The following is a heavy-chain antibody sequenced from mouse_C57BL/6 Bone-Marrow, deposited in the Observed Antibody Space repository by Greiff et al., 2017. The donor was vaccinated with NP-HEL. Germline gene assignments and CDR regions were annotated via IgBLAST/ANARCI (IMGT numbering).Heavy chain of an antibody. V-gene: IGHV1-81*01. Sequence: VQRVESGAELARPGASVKLSCKASGYTFTSYGISWVKQRTGQGLEWIGEIYPRSGNTYYNEKFKGKATLTADKSSSTAYMELRSLTSEDSAVYFCARFGGYDKSWFAYWGQGTLVTVSA. J-gene: IGHJ3*01. D-gene: IGHD2-2*01. CDR3: ARFGGYDKSWFAY. CDR1: GYTFTSYG. CDR2: IYPRSGNT.